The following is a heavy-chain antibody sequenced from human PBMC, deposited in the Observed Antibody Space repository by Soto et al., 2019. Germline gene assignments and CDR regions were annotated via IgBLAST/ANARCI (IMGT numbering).Heavy chain of an antibody. V-gene: IGHV4-39*01. Sequence: PSETLSLTCTVSGGSVTNSSYYWGWIRQSPGKGLEWIGSVYYRGRSYSKSSVKSRVTISVDTSKNQFSLNLNSVTASDTVFYFCGSRRTTVITQPPFASWGPGILVTVSS. D-gene: IGHD4-4*01. CDR3: GSRRTTVITQPPFAS. CDR2: VYYRGRS. CDR1: GGSVTNSSYY. J-gene: IGHJ4*02.